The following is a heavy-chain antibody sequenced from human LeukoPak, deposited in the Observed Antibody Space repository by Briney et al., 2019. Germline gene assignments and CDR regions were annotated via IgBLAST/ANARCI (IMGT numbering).Heavy chain of an antibody. J-gene: IGHJ4*02. CDR1: GYTFTSYD. CDR2: ISPSSGGT. D-gene: IGHD6-19*01. Sequence: GASVKVSCKASGYTFTSYDISWVRQVPGQGLEWMGWISPSSGGTNYAQKFQGRVTMTRGTSISTAYMDLSRLTSDGTAVYYCARGGAQEYRSGWLVGNLDYWGQGTLVTVSS. V-gene: IGHV1-2*02. CDR3: ARGGAQEYRSGWLVGNLDY.